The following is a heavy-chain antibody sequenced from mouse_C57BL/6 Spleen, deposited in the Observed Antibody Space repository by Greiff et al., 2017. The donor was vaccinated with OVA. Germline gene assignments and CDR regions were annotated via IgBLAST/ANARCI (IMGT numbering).Heavy chain of an antibody. D-gene: IGHD3-2*02. CDR2: IYPRSGNT. CDR1: GYTFTSYG. Sequence: QVQLQQSGAELARPGDSVKLSCKASGYTFTSYGISWVKQRTGQGLEWIGEIYPRSGNTYYNEKFKGQATLTADKTYSTVYMALRSLTTEDSAVYFCAKTAQATAYWGQGTLVTVSA. CDR3: AKTAQATAY. J-gene: IGHJ3*01. V-gene: IGHV1-81*01.